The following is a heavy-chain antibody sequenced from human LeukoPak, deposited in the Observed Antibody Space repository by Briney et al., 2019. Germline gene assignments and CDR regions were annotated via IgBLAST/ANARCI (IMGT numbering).Heavy chain of an antibody. Sequence: SQTLSLTCTVSGASISSGSYYWSWLRQPAGKGLEWIGRIYTSGSTNYHPSLKSRVTISVDTSKNQFSLKLSSVTAADTAVYYCARQSDYYDSSGYPPSDYWGQGTLVTVSS. V-gene: IGHV4-61*02. D-gene: IGHD3-22*01. CDR3: ARQSDYYDSSGYPPSDY. J-gene: IGHJ4*02. CDR2: IYTSGST. CDR1: GASISSGSYY.